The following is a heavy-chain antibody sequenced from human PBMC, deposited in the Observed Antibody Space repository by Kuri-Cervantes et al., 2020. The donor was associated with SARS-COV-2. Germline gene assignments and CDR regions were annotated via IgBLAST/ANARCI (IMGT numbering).Heavy chain of an antibody. D-gene: IGHD5-24*01. V-gene: IGHV3-74*01. CDR1: GFTFSSYW. Sequence: GESLKISCAASGFTFSSYWMHWVRQAPGKGLVWVSRIKSDGGSTSYADSVKGRFTISRDNAKNTLYLQMNSLRAEDTAVYYCARDPRWSRNGCLDHWGQGTLVTVSS. CDR3: ARDPRWSRNGCLDH. CDR2: IKSDGGST. J-gene: IGHJ4*02.